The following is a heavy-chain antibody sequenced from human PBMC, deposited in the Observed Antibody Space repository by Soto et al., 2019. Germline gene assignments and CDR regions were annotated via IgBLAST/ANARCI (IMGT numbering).Heavy chain of an antibody. CDR3: ARDTPPDPIPYMDV. V-gene: IGHV3-48*02. CDR1: GFTFSTVS. J-gene: IGHJ6*03. Sequence: PGGPLRLSCAASGFTFSTVSMNGVRQAPGRGLEGISYISGGGRPISDADSVKGRFTISRDNAKHSLYLQMDSLPDEDTAVYYRARDTPPDPIPYMDVWGKGTTVTVSS. CDR2: ISGGGRPI.